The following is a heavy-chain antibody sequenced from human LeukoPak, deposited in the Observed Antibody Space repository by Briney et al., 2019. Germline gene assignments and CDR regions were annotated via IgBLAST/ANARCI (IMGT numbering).Heavy chain of an antibody. CDR1: GGSFSGYY. V-gene: IGHV4-34*01. CDR3: ARDSPVLRFLEWLASFDY. D-gene: IGHD3-3*01. Sequence: SETLSLTCAVYGGSFSGYYWSWIRQPPGKGLEWIGEINHSGSTNYNPSLKSRVTISVDTSKNQFSLKLSSVTAADTAVYYCARDSPVLRFLEWLASFDYWGQGTLVTVSS. J-gene: IGHJ4*02. CDR2: INHSGST.